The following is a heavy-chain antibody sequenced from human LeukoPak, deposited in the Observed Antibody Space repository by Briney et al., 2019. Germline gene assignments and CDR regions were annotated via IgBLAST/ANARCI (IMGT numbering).Heavy chain of an antibody. Sequence: ASVKVSCKSSGYTFTSHYMHWVRQAPGQGLEWMGIINPSGGSTSYAQKFQGRVTMTRDMSTSTIYMELSSLRSEDTAVYYCARDRGDIVVVVAAKHYYMDVWGKGTTVTVSS. D-gene: IGHD2-15*01. J-gene: IGHJ6*03. CDR3: ARDRGDIVVVVAAKHYYMDV. CDR2: INPSGGST. V-gene: IGHV1-46*01. CDR1: GYTFTSHY.